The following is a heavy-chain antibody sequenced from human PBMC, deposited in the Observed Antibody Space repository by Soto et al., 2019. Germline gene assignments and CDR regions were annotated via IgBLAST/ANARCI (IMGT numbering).Heavy chain of an antibody. Sequence: SETLSLTCSVSGASVRSGDYYWSCIRQAPGKGLEWIGYIYNSGGSYYNPSLKGRLTISIDTSKNQFSLKLNSVTAADTAIYYCVGTGTTDDYWGRGTLVTVS. CDR2: IYNSGGS. J-gene: IGHJ4*02. D-gene: IGHD4-17*01. V-gene: IGHV4-30-4*01. CDR1: GASVRSGDYY. CDR3: VGTGTTDDY.